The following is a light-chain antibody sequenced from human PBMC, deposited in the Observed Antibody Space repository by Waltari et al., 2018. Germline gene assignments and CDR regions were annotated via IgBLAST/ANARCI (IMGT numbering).Light chain of an antibody. J-gene: IGKJ1*01. V-gene: IGKV3-15*01. CDR1: QSVRTN. Sequence: IVMTQSPATLSLSPGERANLSCRVSQSVRTNLAWYQQKPGQTPRPLMYGASTRSTGISARFSGSGSGTGVTLTISSLQSEDFAVYYCQQYHNWPPWTFGQGTKVEI. CDR2: GAS. CDR3: QQYHNWPPWT.